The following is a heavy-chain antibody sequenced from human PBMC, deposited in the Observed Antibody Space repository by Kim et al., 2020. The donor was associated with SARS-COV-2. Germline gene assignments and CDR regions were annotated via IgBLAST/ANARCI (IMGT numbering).Heavy chain of an antibody. J-gene: IGHJ6*02. CDR1: GFTFSSYG. Sequence: GGSLRLSCAASGFTFSSYGMHWVRQAPGKGLEWVAVIWYDGSNKYYADSVKGRFTISRDNSKNTLYLQMNSLRAEDTAVYYCAKAPNANDYGDYGGLVYYYGMDVWGQGTTVTVSS. CDR3: AKAPNANDYGDYGGLVYYYGMDV. D-gene: IGHD4-17*01. V-gene: IGHV3-33*06. CDR2: IWYDGSNK.